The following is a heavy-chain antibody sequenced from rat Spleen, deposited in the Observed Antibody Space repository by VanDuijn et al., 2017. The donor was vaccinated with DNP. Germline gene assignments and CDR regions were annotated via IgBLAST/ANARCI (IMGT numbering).Heavy chain of an antibody. V-gene: IGHV5-22*01. CDR3: ARHGRRVFDY. CDR1: GFTFSDYY. D-gene: IGHD1-11*01. J-gene: IGHJ2*01. Sequence: EVQLVESGGGLVQPGRSLKLSCTASGFTFSDYYMAWVRQAPTKGLEWVASINYDGSSTYYRDSVKGRFTISRDNAKSSLYLQMDSLRSEDTATYFCARHGRRVFDYWGQGVMVTVSS. CDR2: INYDGSST.